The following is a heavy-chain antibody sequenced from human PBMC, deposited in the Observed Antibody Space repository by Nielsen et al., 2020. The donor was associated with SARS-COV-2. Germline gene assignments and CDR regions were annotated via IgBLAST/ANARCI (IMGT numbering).Heavy chain of an antibody. J-gene: IGHJ4*02. CDR1: GYTFTSYD. D-gene: IGHD4-17*01. CDR2: MNPNSGNT. V-gene: IGHV1-8*01. CDR3: ARGRRDRSLTTVPPYYFDY. Sequence: ASVKVSCKASGYTFTSYDINWARQATGQGLEWMGWMNPNSGNTGYAQKFQGRVTMTRNTSISTAYMELSSLRSEDTAVYYCARGRRDRSLTTVPPYYFDYWGQGTLVTVSS.